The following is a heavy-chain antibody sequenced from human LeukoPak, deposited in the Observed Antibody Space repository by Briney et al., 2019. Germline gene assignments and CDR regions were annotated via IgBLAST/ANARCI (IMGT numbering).Heavy chain of an antibody. D-gene: IGHD3-10*01. J-gene: IGHJ4*01. V-gene: IGHV4-59*01. CDR3: ATRPADGSWYGVFDF. Sequence: SETLSLICSVSGVSMTGYYWSWIRQAPGKAPEWIGYIYSSGSTNYNPSLNSRVTMLLDASKNQFSLKLTFVTAADTAVYYCATRPADGSWYGVFDFWSRGTLVTVSS. CDR1: GVSMTGYY. CDR2: IYSSGST.